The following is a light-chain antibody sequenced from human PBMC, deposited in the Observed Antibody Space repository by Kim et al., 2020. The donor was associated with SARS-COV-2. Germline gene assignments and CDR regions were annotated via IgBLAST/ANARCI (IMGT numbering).Light chain of an antibody. CDR2: GAS. V-gene: IGKV3-20*01. J-gene: IGKJ4*01. CDR1: QSVSSSY. CDR3: QQYGSSPPVT. Sequence: PGERATLSCRASQSVSSSYLAWYQQKPGQAPRLLIYGASSRATGIPDRFSGSGSGTDFTLTISRLEPEDFAVYYCQQYGSSPPVTFGGGTKVDIK.